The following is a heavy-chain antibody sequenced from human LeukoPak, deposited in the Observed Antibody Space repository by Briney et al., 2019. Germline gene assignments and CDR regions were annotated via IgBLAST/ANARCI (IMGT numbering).Heavy chain of an antibody. CDR3: ARGQWPRN. J-gene: IGHJ1*01. V-gene: IGHV4-34*01. Sequence: SETLSLTCAVYGGSFSGYYWSWIRQPPGKGLEWIGEINHSGSTNYNPSLKSRVTISVDTSKNQFSLKLSSVTAADTAVYYCARGQWPRNWGQGTLVTVSS. CDR1: GGSFSGYY. CDR2: INHSGST. D-gene: IGHD6-19*01.